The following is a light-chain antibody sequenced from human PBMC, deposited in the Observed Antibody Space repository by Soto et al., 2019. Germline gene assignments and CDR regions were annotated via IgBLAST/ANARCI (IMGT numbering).Light chain of an antibody. CDR2: DVS. Sequence: QSALTQPASVSGSPGQSITISCTGTSSDVGGYNFVSWYQQHPGTAPKLMIYDVSNRPSGVSNRFSGSKSGNTASLTISGLQPEDEADYYCSSYTSSSTLVFGGGTKVTVL. CDR3: SSYTSSSTLV. J-gene: IGLJ2*01. CDR1: SSDVGGYNF. V-gene: IGLV2-14*01.